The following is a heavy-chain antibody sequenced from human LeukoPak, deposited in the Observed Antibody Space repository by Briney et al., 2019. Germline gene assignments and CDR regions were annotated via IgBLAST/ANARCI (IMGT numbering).Heavy chain of an antibody. CDR2: IRYDGSNK. CDR1: GFTFSSYE. D-gene: IGHD3-10*01. V-gene: IGHV3-30*02. Sequence: PGGSLRLSCAASGFTFSSYEMNWVRQTPGKGLEWVPFIRYDGSNKYYADSVKGRFTISRDNSKNTLYLQMNSLRAEDTAVYYCAKIWGLMVRGVETSIDYWGQGTLVTVSS. CDR3: AKIWGLMVRGVETSIDY. J-gene: IGHJ4*02.